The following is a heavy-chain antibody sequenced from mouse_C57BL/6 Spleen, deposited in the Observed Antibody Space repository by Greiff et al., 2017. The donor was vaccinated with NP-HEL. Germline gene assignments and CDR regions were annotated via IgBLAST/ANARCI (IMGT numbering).Heavy chain of an antibody. D-gene: IGHD1-1*01. J-gene: IGHJ2*01. CDR2: IEPENGDT. Sequence: VQLQQSGAELVRPGASVKLSCTASGSNIKDDYMHWVKQRPEQGLEWIGWIEPENGDTEYASKFQGKATITADTSSNTAYLQLSSLTSEDTAVYYCTTYYYGSSSDPYYFDYWGQGTTLTVSS. CDR1: GSNIKDDY. V-gene: IGHV14-4*01. CDR3: TTYYYGSSSDPYYFDY.